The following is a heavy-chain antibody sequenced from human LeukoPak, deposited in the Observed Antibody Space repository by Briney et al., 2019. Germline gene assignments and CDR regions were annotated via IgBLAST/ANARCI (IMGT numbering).Heavy chain of an antibody. CDR3: ARETGLYGSGSPFDY. D-gene: IGHD3-10*01. CDR2: VGGGGFST. Sequence: GGSLRLSCAASGFSFSSYAMSWVRQAPGKGLEWVSAVGGGGFSTYYADSVKGRFTISRDNSKNTLYLQMNSLRAEDTAVYYCARETGLYGSGSPFDYWGQGTLVTVSS. CDR1: GFSFSSYA. V-gene: IGHV3-23*01. J-gene: IGHJ4*02.